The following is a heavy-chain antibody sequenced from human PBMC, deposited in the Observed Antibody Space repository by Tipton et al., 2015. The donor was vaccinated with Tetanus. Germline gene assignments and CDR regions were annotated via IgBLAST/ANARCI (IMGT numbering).Heavy chain of an antibody. CDR3: VRAPYSSSGKFYFDY. D-gene: IGHD6-6*01. CDR2: IYHTGGS. V-gene: IGHV4-59*12. Sequence: TLSLTCTVSGDSMTRYYWSWIRQPPGEGLEWVGYIYHTGGSYYNPSLKSRVSMSVDLSKNQFSLILSSVTAADTAVYYCVRAPYSSSGKFYFDYWGQGTLVTVSS. CDR1: GDSMTRYY. J-gene: IGHJ4*02.